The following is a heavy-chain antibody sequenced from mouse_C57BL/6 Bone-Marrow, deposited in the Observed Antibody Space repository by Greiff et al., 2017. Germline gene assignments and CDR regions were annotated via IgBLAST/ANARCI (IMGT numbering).Heavy chain of an antibody. V-gene: IGHV1-69*01. CDR1: GYTFTSYW. CDR2: IDPSDSYT. J-gene: IGHJ3*01. CDR3: ARGGGTAWFAY. D-gene: IGHD3-3*01. Sequence: QVQLQQPGAELVMPGASVKLSCKASGYTFTSYWMHWVKQRPGQGLEWIGEIDPSDSYTNYNQKFKGKATLTADKSSSTAYMQLSSLTSEDSAVYFCARGGGTAWFAYWGQGTLVTVSA.